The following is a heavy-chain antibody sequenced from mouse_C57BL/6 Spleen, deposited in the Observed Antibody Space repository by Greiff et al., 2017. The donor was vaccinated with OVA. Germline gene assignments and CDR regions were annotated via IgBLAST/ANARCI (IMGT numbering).Heavy chain of an antibody. CDR3: ARDPITTVVATGYFDV. CDR1: GFTFSDYG. CDR2: ISSGSSTI. V-gene: IGHV5-17*01. J-gene: IGHJ1*03. Sequence: EVHLVESGGGLVKPGGSLKLSCAASGFTFSDYGMHWVRQAPEKGLEWVAYISSGSSTIYYADTVKGRFTISRDNAKNTLFLQMTSLRSEDTAMYYCARDPITTVVATGYFDVWGTGTTVTVSS. D-gene: IGHD1-1*01.